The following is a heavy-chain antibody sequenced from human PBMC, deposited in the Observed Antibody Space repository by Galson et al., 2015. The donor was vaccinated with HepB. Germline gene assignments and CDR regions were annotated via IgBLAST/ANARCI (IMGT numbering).Heavy chain of an antibody. CDR1: GGTFSSYA. CDR3: ARGYCSSTSCYQGGMDV. Sequence: SVKVSCKASGGTFSSYAISWVRQAPGQGLEWMGGIIPIFGTANYAQKFQGRVTITADESTSTAYMELSSLRSEDTAVYYCARGYCSSTSCYQGGMDVWGQGTTVTVSS. CDR2: IIPIFGTA. D-gene: IGHD2-2*01. J-gene: IGHJ6*02. V-gene: IGHV1-69*13.